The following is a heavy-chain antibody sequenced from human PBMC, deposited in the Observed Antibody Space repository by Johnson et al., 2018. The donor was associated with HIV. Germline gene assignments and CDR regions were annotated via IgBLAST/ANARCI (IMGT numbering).Heavy chain of an antibody. Sequence: QVQLVESGGGVVQPGRSLRLSCAASGFTFSSYGMHWVRQAPGKGLEWVAFIRFDGSNVHYGDSVKGRFTISRDNSKKTLSLQMNSLRPEDTAVYYCAKSSSATYYGDAFDMWGQGTMVTVSS. D-gene: IGHD3-10*01. CDR1: GFTFSSYG. CDR2: IRFDGSNV. CDR3: AKSSSATYYGDAFDM. J-gene: IGHJ3*02. V-gene: IGHV3-30*18.